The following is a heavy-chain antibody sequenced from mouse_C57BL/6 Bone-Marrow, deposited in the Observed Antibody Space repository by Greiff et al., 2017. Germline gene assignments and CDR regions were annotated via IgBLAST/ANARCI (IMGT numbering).Heavy chain of an antibody. D-gene: IGHD1-1*01. V-gene: IGHV6-6*01. CDR3: TRRDYGYYYAMDY. J-gene: IGHJ4*01. Sequence: EVKVEESGGGLVQPGGSMKLSCAASGFTFSDAWMDWVRQSPEKGLEWVAEIRNKANNLATYYAKPLKGRFTISRDDSKSSVYLQMNSLRAEDTGIYYCTRRDYGYYYAMDYWGQGTSVTVSS. CDR1: GFTFSDAW. CDR2: IRNKANNLAT.